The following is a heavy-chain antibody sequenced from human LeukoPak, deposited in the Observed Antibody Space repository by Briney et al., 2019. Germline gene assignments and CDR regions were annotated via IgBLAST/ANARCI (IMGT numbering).Heavy chain of an antibody. CDR3: ARLYKWRTPVLRYGDYGDYFDY. CDR2: ISAYNGNT. J-gene: IGHJ4*02. CDR1: GGTFSSYG. Sequence: GASVKVSCKASGGTFSSYGISWVRRAPGQGLEWMGWISAYNGNTNYAQKLQGRVTMTTDTSTSTAYMELRGLRSDDTAVYYCARLYKWRTPVLRYGDYGDYFDYWGQGTLVTVSS. D-gene: IGHD4-17*01. V-gene: IGHV1-18*01.